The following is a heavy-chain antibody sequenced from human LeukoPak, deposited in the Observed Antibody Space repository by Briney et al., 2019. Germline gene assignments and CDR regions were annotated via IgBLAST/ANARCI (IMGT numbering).Heavy chain of an antibody. CDR1: GFTFSSYA. V-gene: IGHV3-23*01. J-gene: IGHJ4*02. CDR3: AKGGPGYYDFWSGYRDYFDY. Sequence: GGSLRLSCAASGFTFSSYAMSWIRQAPGKGLEWVSAISGSGGSTYYADSVKGRFTISRDNSKNTLYLQMNSLRAEDTAVYYCAKGGPGYYDFWSGYRDYFDYWGQGTLVTVSS. D-gene: IGHD3-3*01. CDR2: ISGSGGST.